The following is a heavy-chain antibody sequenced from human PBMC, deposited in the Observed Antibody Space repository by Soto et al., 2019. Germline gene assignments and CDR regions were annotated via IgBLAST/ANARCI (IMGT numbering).Heavy chain of an antibody. J-gene: IGHJ3*02. Sequence: QVQLQESGPGLVKPSQTLSLTCTVSGGSISSDGYYWSWIRQHPGKGLEWIGYIYYSGSTYYNPSLKSRVSISLDMSKNQFSLKLSSVAAADTAIYYCARTAMTTGGHAAFDIWGQGTMVTVSS. V-gene: IGHV4-31*03. CDR2: IYYSGST. CDR3: ARTAMTTGGHAAFDI. CDR1: GGSISSDGYY. D-gene: IGHD4-4*01.